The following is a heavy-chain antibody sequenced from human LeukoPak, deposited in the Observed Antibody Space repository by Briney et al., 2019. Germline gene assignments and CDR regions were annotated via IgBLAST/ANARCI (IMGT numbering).Heavy chain of an antibody. CDR1: GYTFTSYD. D-gene: IGHD3-10*01. V-gene: IGHV1-8*01. J-gene: IGHJ6*03. CDR2: MNPNSGNT. Sequence: GASVKVSCKASGYTFTSYDINWVRQATGQVLDWMGWMNPNSGNTGYAQKFQSRVTMTSNTSISTAYMKLSSLRSEDTAVYYCARADDTMVRGVIIYYMDVWGKGTTVTVSS. CDR3: ARADDTMVRGVIIYYMDV.